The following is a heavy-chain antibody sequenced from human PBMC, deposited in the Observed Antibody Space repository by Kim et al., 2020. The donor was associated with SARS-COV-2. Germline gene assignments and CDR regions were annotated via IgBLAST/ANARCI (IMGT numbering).Heavy chain of an antibody. Sequence: GGSLRLSCTASGFTFGDYAMSWVRQAPGKGLEWVGFIRSKAYGGTTEYAASVKGRFTISRDDSKSIAYLQMNSLKTEDTAVYYCTSVSGGLSSSCLVVGCSYYYGMDVWGQGTTVTVSS. V-gene: IGHV3-49*04. D-gene: IGHD6-13*01. J-gene: IGHJ6*02. CDR1: GFTFGDYA. CDR3: TSVSGGLSSSCLVVGCSYYYGMDV. CDR2: IRSKAYGGTT.